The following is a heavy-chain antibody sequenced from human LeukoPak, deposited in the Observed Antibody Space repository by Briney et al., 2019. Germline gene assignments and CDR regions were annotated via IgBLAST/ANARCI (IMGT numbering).Heavy chain of an antibody. Sequence: SETLSLTCTVSGGSFSSSSYYWGWIRQPPGKGLEWIGSIYYRGNTYYNPSLKSRVTISIDTSKNQFSLNLSSVTAADTAVYYCARLPLFDCTATRCCTGWFDPWGQGTLVTVSS. CDR2: IYYRGNT. CDR1: GGSFSSSSYY. V-gene: IGHV4-39*01. J-gene: IGHJ5*02. D-gene: IGHD2-2*02. CDR3: ARLPLFDCTATRCCTGWFDP.